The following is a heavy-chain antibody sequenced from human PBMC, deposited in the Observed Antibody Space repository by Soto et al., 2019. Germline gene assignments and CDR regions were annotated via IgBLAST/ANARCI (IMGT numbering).Heavy chain of an antibody. V-gene: IGHV4-59*01. D-gene: IGHD6-13*01. Sequence: SETLSLTCTVSGGSISSYYWSWIRQPPGKGLEWIGYIYYSGSTNYNPSLKSRVTISVDTSKNQFSLKLSSVTAADTAVYYCAHAAAGAFEYFQHWGQGTLVTVSS. CDR1: GGSISSYY. CDR2: IYYSGST. CDR3: AHAAAGAFEYFQH. J-gene: IGHJ1*01.